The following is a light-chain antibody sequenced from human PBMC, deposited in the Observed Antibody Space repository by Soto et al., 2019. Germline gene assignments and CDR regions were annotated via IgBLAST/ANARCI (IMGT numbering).Light chain of an antibody. J-gene: IGLJ3*02. CDR3: TSYTSSFTLL. CDR1: SSDVGAYNY. Sequence: QSALTQPASVSGSPGQSITISCTGTSSDVGAYNYVSWYQHHPGRAPKLLISGVSDRPSGVSNRFSGSKSGNTASLTISGLQTEDEADYYCTSYTSSFTLLFGGGTQLTVL. CDR2: GVS. V-gene: IGLV2-14*03.